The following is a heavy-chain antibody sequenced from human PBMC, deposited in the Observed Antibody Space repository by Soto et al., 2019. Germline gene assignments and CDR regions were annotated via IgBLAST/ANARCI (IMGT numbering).Heavy chain of an antibody. Sequence: QVQLVQSGAEVKKPGSSVKVSCKASGGTFSSYAISWVRQAPGQGHEWMGGIIPIFGTANYAQKFQGRVTITADESTSTAYMELSSLRSEDTAVYYCARHSCCSTPNYYYGMDVWGQGTTVTVSS. CDR3: ARHSCCSTPNYYYGMDV. CDR2: IIPIFGTA. V-gene: IGHV1-69*12. J-gene: IGHJ6*02. D-gene: IGHD2-15*01. CDR1: GGTFSSYA.